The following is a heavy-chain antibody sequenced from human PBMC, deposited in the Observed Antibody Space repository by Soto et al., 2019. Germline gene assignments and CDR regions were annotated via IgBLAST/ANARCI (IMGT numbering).Heavy chain of an antibody. J-gene: IGHJ4*02. V-gene: IGHV3-30-3*01. CDR1: GFTFSSYA. Sequence: QVQLVESGGGVVQPGRSLRLSCAASGFTFSSYAMHWVRQAPGKGLEWVAVISYDGSNRYYADSVKGRFTISRDNSKNTLYLQMNSLRAEDTAVYYCARDRGGGSGYELSYFDYWGQGTLVTVSS. CDR3: ARDRGGGSGYELSYFDY. D-gene: IGHD5-12*01. CDR2: ISYDGSNR.